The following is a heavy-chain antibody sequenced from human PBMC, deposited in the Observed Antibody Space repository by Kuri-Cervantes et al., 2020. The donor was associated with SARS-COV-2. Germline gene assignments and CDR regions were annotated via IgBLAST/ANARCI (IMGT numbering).Heavy chain of an antibody. D-gene: IGHD5-12*01. CDR1: VGPISSSSYY. CDR2: INHSGST. J-gene: IGHJ4*02. Sequence: GSLRLSCTAPVGPISSSSYYWGWMRQPPGKGLEWIGEINHSGSTNYNPSLKSRVTISVDTSKSQFSLKLSSVTAADTAVYYCARGGGGYILRAKYFGYWGQGTLITVSS. V-gene: IGHV4-39*07. CDR3: ARGGGGYILRAKYFGY.